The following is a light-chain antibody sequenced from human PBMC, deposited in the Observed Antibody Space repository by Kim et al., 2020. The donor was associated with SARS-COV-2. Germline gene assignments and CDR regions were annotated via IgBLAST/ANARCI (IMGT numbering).Light chain of an antibody. CDR2: VDNDGGH. Sequence: QLVLTQSPSASASLGASIKLTCTLNSGHTTYAIAWHQQHPEKGPRYLMTVDNDGGHTKGDGIPDRFSGSSSGAERYLTISSLQSEDEADYYCQTWGTGIQVFGGRTQLTVL. CDR1: SGHTTYA. V-gene: IGLV4-69*01. J-gene: IGLJ2*01. CDR3: QTWGTGIQV.